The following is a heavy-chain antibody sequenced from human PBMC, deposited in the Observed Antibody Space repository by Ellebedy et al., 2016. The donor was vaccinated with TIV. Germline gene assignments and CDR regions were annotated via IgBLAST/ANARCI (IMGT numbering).Heavy chain of an antibody. J-gene: IGHJ4*02. V-gene: IGHV3-33*03. CDR1: GFTFSIYG. CDR2: IWHDGSHS. CDR3: AKRDFFGVETLTFDS. D-gene: IGHD3-3*01. Sequence: PGGSLRLSCAASGFTFSIYGMHWVRQAPGKGLEWVGIIWHDGSHSYYAESVKGRLTVSRDTSRNTLYLQMNSLTAEATAVYYCAKRDFFGVETLTFDSWGQGTLVTVSS.